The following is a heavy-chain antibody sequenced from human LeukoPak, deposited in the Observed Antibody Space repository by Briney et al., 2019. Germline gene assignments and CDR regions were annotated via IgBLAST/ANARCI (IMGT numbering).Heavy chain of an antibody. CDR1: GFTFSSYA. D-gene: IGHD6-13*01. Sequence: GGSLRLSCAASGFTFSSYAMHWVRQAPGKGLEYVSAISSNGGSTYYANSVKGRFTISRDNSKDTLYLQMNSLRAEDTAVYYCASSGIAAAARGAFDIWGQGTMVTVSS. V-gene: IGHV3-64*01. CDR3: ASSGIAAAARGAFDI. CDR2: ISSNGGST. J-gene: IGHJ3*02.